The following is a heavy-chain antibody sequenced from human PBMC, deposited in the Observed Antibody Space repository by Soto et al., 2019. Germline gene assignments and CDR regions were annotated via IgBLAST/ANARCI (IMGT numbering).Heavy chain of an antibody. CDR3: ARGIPTIPSVQGGAPDNCYFDS. D-gene: IGHD1-1*01. Sequence: QVQLRQWGAGLLKPSETLSLTCAVYGGSFSGYYWSWIRQPPGKGLEWIGEINHSGSTNQNPSLKSRVTISVDTSKNQFSLKLKSVTAADTAVYYCARGIPTIPSVQGGAPDNCYFDSWGLGTLVTVSS. J-gene: IGHJ4*02. CDR1: GGSFSGYY. V-gene: IGHV4-34*01. CDR2: INHSGST.